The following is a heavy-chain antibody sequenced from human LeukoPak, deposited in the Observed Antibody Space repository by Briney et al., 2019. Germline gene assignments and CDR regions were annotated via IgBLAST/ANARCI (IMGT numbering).Heavy chain of an antibody. Sequence: GGSLRLSCTASGFPFGDYAMSWFRQAPGKGLEWVGFISGRGYGGTTQYAASVKGRFIISRDDSKSIVYLQMNSLQIEDTALYYCGRPMGGSTIRGVTWGQGTLVTVSS. J-gene: IGHJ4*02. V-gene: IGHV3-49*03. CDR1: GFPFGDYA. D-gene: IGHD1-26*01. CDR3: GRPMGGSTIRGVT. CDR2: ISGRGYGGTT.